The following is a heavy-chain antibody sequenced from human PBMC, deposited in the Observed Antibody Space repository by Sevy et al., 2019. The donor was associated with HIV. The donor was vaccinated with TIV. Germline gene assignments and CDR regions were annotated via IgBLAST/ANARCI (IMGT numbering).Heavy chain of an antibody. Sequence: GESLKISCAASGFSVSSYYMGWVHQAPGKGLEWVSTKESGGQTYYADSVRGRFTIARDESANNLFLQLNNLRAEDTGVYYCARMTSTWSIDSWGQGTLVTVSS. CDR1: GFSVSSYY. V-gene: IGHV3-53*01. CDR2: KESGGQT. CDR3: ARMTSTWSIDS. J-gene: IGHJ4*02.